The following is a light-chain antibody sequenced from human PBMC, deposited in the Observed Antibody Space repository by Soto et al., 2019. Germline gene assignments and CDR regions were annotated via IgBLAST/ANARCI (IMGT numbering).Light chain of an antibody. CDR3: HQYYSTPDT. J-gene: IGKJ2*01. CDR2: WAS. Sequence: DIVMTQSPDSLAVSLGERATINCKSSQSVLYSSNNKNYLGWYQQKPGQAPKLLIYWASTRESGVPDRFSASGSGTDFTLTISSLQAEDVAVYYCHQYYSTPDTFGQGTKPEIK. V-gene: IGKV4-1*01. CDR1: QSVLYSSNNKNY.